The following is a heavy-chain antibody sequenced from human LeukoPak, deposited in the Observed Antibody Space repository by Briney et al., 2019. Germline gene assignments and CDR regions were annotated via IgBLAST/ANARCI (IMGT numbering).Heavy chain of an antibody. CDR3: ARDSTVTTFKDLGIDY. CDR1: GGSISSGGYY. D-gene: IGHD4-17*01. J-gene: IGHJ4*02. CDR2: IYYSGST. Sequence: SETLSLTCTASGGSISSGGYYWSWIRQHPGKGLEWIGYIYYSGSTYYNPSLKSRVTISVDTSKNQFSLKLSSVTAADTAVYYCARDSTVTTFKDLGIDYWGQGTLVTVSS. V-gene: IGHV4-31*03.